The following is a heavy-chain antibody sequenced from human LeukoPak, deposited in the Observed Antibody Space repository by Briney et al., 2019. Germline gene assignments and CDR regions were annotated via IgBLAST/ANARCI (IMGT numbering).Heavy chain of an antibody. D-gene: IGHD6-19*01. CDR3: ARDLGWYGPFDY. J-gene: IGHJ4*02. CDR2: ISYDGSNK. V-gene: IGHV3-30-3*01. CDR1: GFTFSSYA. Sequence: GGSLRLSCAASGFTFSSYAMHWVRQAPGMGLEWVAVISYDGSNKYYADSVKGRFTISRDNSKNTLYLQMNSLRAEDTAVYYCARDLGWYGPFDYWGQGTLVTVSS.